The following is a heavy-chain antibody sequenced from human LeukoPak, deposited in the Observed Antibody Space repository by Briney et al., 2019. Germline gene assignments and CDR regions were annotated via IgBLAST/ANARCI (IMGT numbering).Heavy chain of an antibody. CDR1: AFTFSSYS. D-gene: IGHD3-3*01. CDR2: ITNKGNSYAT. Sequence: SGGSLRLSCVASAFTFSSYSMNWVRQASGKGLEWVGRITNKGNSYATAYAASVKGRFIISRDDSKNTAYLQMNSLKTEDTAVYYCSCDFWSGYPTRWGQGTLVTVSS. CDR3: SCDFWSGYPTR. J-gene: IGHJ4*02. V-gene: IGHV3-73*01.